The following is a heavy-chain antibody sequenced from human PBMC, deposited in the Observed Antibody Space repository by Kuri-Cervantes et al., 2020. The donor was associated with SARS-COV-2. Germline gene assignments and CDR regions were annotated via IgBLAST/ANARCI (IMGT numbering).Heavy chain of an antibody. J-gene: IGHJ4*02. CDR1: GFTFSSYW. D-gene: IGHD2-2*01. CDR2: IRYDGSDK. Sequence: GGSLRLSCAASGFTFSSYWMHWVRQAPGKGLVWVAFIRYDGSDKYYADSVKGRFTISRDSSKNTLYLQMNSLRAEDTAVYYCAKGSASWASYIDNWGQGTLVTVSS. CDR3: AKGSASWASYIDN. V-gene: IGHV3-30*02.